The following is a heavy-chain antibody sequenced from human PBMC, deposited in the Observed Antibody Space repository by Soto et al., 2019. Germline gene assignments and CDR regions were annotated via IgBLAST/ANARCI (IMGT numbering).Heavy chain of an antibody. J-gene: IGHJ6*02. V-gene: IGHV1-18*04. CDR3: ARTIPGSFLYYYYGMDV. D-gene: IGHD2-15*01. CDR1: GYTFTSYG. Sequence: EASVKVSCKASGYTFTSYGISWVRQAPGQGLEWMGWISAYNGNTNYAQKLQGRVTMTTDTSTSTAYMELRSLRSDDTAVYYCARTIPGSFLYYYYGMDVWGQGTTVTVSS. CDR2: ISAYNGNT.